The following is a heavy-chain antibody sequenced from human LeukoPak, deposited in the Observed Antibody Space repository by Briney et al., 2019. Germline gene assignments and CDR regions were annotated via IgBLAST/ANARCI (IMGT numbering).Heavy chain of an antibody. CDR2: INPSGGST. J-gene: IGHJ4*02. D-gene: IGHD2-21*02. V-gene: IGHV1-46*01. CDR3: ARGLLTYDCGGDCYFQIFDY. Sequence: ASVKVSCKASGYTFTSYYMHWVRQAPGQGLEWMGIINPSGGSTSYAQKFQGRVTMTRDTSTSTVYMELSSLRSEDTAVYYCARGLLTYDCGGDCYFQIFDYWGQGTLVTVSS. CDR1: GYTFTSYY.